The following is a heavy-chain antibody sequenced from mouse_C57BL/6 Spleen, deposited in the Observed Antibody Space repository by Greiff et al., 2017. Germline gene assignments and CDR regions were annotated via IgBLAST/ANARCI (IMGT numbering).Heavy chain of an antibody. CDR3: TNGKFAY. CDR1: GFNIKDDY. Sequence: VQLQQSGAELVRPGASVKLSCTASGFNIKDDYMHWVKQRPEQGLEWIGWIDPENGDTAYASKFQGKATITADTSSNTAYLQLSSLTSEDTAVYYCTNGKFAYWGQGTLVTVSA. V-gene: IGHV14-4*01. CDR2: IDPENGDT. J-gene: IGHJ3*01.